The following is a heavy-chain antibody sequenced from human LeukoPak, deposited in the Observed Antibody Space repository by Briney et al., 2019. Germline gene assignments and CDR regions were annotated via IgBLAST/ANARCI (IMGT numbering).Heavy chain of an antibody. D-gene: IGHD6-19*01. CDR2: ISGGGGST. Sequence: GGPLRLSCAASGFTFTSYAMSWVRQAPGNGLEWVSAISGGGGSTYYADSVKGRFTISRDNSKNTLYLQMNTLRAEDTAVYYCAKFRPVTSVAGTIFHYWGQGTLVTVSS. V-gene: IGHV3-23*01. CDR3: AKFRPVTSVAGTIFHY. CDR1: GFTFTSYA. J-gene: IGHJ4*02.